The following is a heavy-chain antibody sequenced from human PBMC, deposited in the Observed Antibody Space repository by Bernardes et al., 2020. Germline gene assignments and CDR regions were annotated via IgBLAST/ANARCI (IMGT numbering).Heavy chain of an antibody. CDR1: GFTFSDYY. CDR3: AGGVLTIKGGSDY. D-gene: IGHD5-12*01. J-gene: IGHJ4*02. V-gene: IGHV3-11*01. CDR2: ISSSGSDT. Sequence: GGSLRLSCAASGFTFSDYYMTWIRQAPGKGLEWVSYISSSGSDTYYADSVKGRFTISRDNAKNSLYLQMNSLRAEDTAVYYCAGGVLTIKGGSDYWGQGTLVTVSS.